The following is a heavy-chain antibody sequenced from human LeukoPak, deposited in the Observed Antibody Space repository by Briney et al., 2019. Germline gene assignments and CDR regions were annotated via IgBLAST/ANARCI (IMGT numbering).Heavy chain of an antibody. D-gene: IGHD4-17*01. V-gene: IGHV3-23*01. Sequence: PGGSLRLSXAASGFTFSSYAMSWVRQAPGKGLEWVSAISGSGGSTYYADSVKGRFTISRDNSKNTLYLQMNSLRAEDTAVYYCAKADLFNYGRRGYYFDYWGQGTLVTVSS. CDR1: GFTFSSYA. CDR3: AKADLFNYGRRGYYFDY. CDR2: ISGSGGST. J-gene: IGHJ4*02.